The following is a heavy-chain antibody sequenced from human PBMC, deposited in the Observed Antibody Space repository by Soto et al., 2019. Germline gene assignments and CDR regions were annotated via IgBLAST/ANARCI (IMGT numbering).Heavy chain of an antibody. Sequence: ASVKVSCKASGYTFTSYDMHWLRQAPGQGLGWMGIINPSGGSTSYAQKFQGRVTMTRDTSTSTVYMELSSLRSEDTAVYYCATRGSGWGEVYYYGMDVWGQGTTVTVSS. J-gene: IGHJ6*02. V-gene: IGHV1-46*01. CDR2: INPSGGST. CDR3: ATRGSGWGEVYYYGMDV. D-gene: IGHD6-19*01. CDR1: GYTFTSYD.